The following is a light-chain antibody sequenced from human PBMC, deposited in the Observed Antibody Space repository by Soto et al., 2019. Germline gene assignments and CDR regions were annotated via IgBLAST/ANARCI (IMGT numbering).Light chain of an antibody. Sequence: EIVVTRSPGTLSVSPCESATVSCXASQVLGTNLAWYQQKPGQSPTLLIYGIYIRATGVPVRFTGSGSGTEFTLTITSLQSEDFATYYCQQYNYWPPITFGQGTRLE. J-gene: IGKJ5*01. V-gene: IGKV3-15*01. CDR1: QVLGTN. CDR2: GIY. CDR3: QQYNYWPPIT.